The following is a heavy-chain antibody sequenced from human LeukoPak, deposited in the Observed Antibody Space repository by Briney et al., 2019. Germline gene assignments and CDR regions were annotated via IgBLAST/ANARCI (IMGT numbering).Heavy chain of an antibody. CDR1: GGSISRYY. J-gene: IGHJ6*03. CDR2: NHISGST. D-gene: IGHD1-14*01. Sequence: PSETLSLTRTISGGSISRYYGSWIRQPAAKALEWIGRNHISGSTSYNPALQSQGTMSLDTSHNQFSLKLRPVTPADTAIYYCARYEEFGRNHHYLDVWGKGTTVIVSS. CDR3: ARYEEFGRNHHYLDV. V-gene: IGHV4-4*07.